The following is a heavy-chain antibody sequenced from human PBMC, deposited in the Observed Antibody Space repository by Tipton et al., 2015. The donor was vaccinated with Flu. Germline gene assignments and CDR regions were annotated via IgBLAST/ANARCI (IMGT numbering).Heavy chain of an antibody. V-gene: IGHV1-8*01. J-gene: IGHJ6*02. D-gene: IGHD3-10*01. CDR2: MNPNSGNT. CDR3: ARSSKDGSGSYYYYYYYYGIDV. Sequence: QLVQSGAEVKKPGASVKVSCKASGYTFTSYDINWVRQATGQGLEWMGWMNPNSGNTGYAQKFQGRVTMTRNTSISTAYMELSSLISEDTAVYYWARSSKDGSGSYYYYYYYYGIDVWGQGTTVTVSS. CDR1: GYTFTSYD.